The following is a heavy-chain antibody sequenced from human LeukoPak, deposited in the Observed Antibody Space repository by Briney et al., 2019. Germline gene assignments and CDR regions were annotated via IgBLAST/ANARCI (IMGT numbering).Heavy chain of an antibody. Sequence: PGGSLRLSCAASGFTFSSYAMSWVRQAPGKGLEWVSAISGSGGSTYYADSVKGRFTISRDNSKNTLYLQMNSLRAEDTAVYYCAKALRRYDFWSGYYEFDYWGQGTLVTVSS. CDR3: AKALRRYDFWSGYYEFDY. CDR1: GFTFSSYA. D-gene: IGHD3-3*01. CDR2: ISGSGGST. V-gene: IGHV3-23*01. J-gene: IGHJ4*02.